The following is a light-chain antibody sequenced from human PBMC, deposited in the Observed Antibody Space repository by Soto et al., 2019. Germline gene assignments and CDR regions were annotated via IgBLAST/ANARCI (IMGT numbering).Light chain of an antibody. CDR1: SSNIGSNY. CDR3: AACDDSLGEEV. V-gene: IGLV1-47*01. Sequence: QSVLTQPPSASGTPGQRVTISCSGSSSNIGSNYVYWYQQLPGTAPKLRIYRNNQRPSGVPDRFSGSKSGTSASLAISGLRSEDEADYYCAACDDSLGEEVFGGGTKVTLL. CDR2: RNN. J-gene: IGLJ2*01.